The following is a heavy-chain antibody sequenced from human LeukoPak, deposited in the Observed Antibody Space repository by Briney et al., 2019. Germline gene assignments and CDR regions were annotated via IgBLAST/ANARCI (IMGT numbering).Heavy chain of an antibody. J-gene: IGHJ6*04. D-gene: IGHD4-23*01. CDR3: ARVKTVALYYYYGMDV. CDR2: IWYDGSNK. V-gene: IGHV3-33*01. CDR1: GFTFSSYG. Sequence: GGSLRLSCAASGFTFSSYGMHWVRQAPGKGLEWMAVIWYDGSNKYYADSVKGRFTISRDNSKNTLYLQMNSLRAEDTAVYYCARVKTVALYYYYGMDVWGKGTTVTVSS.